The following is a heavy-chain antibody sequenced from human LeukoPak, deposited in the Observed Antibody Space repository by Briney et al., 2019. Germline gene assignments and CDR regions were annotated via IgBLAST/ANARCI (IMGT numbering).Heavy chain of an antibody. J-gene: IGHJ4*02. D-gene: IGHD3-10*01. CDR3: ARAYGLPYYFDY. CDR2: IYYSGST. V-gene: IGHV4-59*01. Sequence: SETLSLTCTVSGGSINSYYWSWIRQPPGKGLEWIGYIYYSGSTNYNPSLKSRVTISVDTSKNQFSLKLSSVTAADTAVYYCARAYGLPYYFDYWGQGTLVT. CDR1: GGSINSYY.